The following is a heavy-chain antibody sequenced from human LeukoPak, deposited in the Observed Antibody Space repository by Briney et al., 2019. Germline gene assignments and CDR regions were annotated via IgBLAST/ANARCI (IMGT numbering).Heavy chain of an antibody. J-gene: IGHJ4*02. V-gene: IGHV3-23*01. CDR3: ARSNVLAVAGTGDY. CDR1: GFTFSSYA. CDR2: ISGSGGST. D-gene: IGHD6-19*01. Sequence: GGSLRLSCAASGFTFSSYAMSWVRQAPGKGLEWVSAISGSGGSTYYADSVKGRFTISRDNSKNTLYLQMNSLRAEDTAVYYCARSNVLAVAGTGDYWGQGTLVTVSS.